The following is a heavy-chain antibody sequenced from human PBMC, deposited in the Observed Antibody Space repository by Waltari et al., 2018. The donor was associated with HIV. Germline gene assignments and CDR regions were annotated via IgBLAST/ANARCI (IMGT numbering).Heavy chain of an antibody. CDR3: AKQYYTYGYFDY. V-gene: IGHV3-23*01. CDR1: GFTFSSYP. D-gene: IGHD3-3*01. CDR2: ISGSGGST. Sequence: EVQLLESGGGLVQPGGSLRLSCAASGFTFSSYPMNWVRQAPGKGLEWVSAISGSGGSTYYADSVKGRFTISRDNSKNTLYLQMNSLRAEDTAVYYCAKQYYTYGYFDYWGQGTLVTVSS. J-gene: IGHJ4*02.